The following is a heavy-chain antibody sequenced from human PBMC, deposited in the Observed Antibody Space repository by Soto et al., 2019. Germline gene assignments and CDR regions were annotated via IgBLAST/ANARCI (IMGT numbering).Heavy chain of an antibody. J-gene: IGHJ4*02. CDR1: GFTFDDYA. CDR2: VSWNSGSI. D-gene: IGHD5-12*01. CDR3: AKDWDIVATSISYFDY. Sequence: EVQLVESGGGLVQPGRSLRLSCAASGFTFDDYAMHWVRQAPGKGLEWVSGVSWNSGSIGYADSVKGRFTICRDNSKNSLYLQMNSLRAEDTALYYCAKDWDIVATSISYFDYWGQGTLVTVSS. V-gene: IGHV3-9*01.